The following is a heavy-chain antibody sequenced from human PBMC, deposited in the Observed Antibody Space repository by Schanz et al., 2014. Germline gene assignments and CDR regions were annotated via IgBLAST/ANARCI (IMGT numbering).Heavy chain of an antibody. D-gene: IGHD3-22*01. CDR3: AKDAAYYDSVIFPDH. J-gene: IGHJ4*02. V-gene: IGHV3-7*03. CDR1: GFAFSSNW. CDR2: IKEDGSEK. Sequence: EVQLVESGGGLVQPGGSLRLSCAGSGFAFSSNWMNWVRQAPGKGLEWVANIKEDGSEKYYVDSVKGRFTISRDNAKNSLYLQMNSLRAEDTAIYFCAKDAAYYDSVIFPDHWGQGTLVTVSS.